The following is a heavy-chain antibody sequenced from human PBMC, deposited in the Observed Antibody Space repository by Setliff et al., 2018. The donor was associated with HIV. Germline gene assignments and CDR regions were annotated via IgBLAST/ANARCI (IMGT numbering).Heavy chain of an antibody. D-gene: IGHD4-17*01. Sequence: GGSLRLSCAASGFTFSSYAMHWVRQAPGKGLEWVAVISYDGSNKYYADSVKGRFTISRDNSKNTLYLQMNSLRAEDTAVYYCARDKAFYGGYFDYWGQGTLVTVSS. CDR2: ISYDGSNK. CDR1: GFTFSSYA. CDR3: ARDKAFYGGYFDY. J-gene: IGHJ4*02. V-gene: IGHV3-30*01.